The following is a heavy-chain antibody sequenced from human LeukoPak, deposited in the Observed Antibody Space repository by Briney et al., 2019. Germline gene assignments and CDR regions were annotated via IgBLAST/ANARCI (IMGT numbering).Heavy chain of an antibody. Sequence: GGSLRLSCVVSGFTFSNYWMSSVRQAPGKGLEWVANIKPDGSEKNYVDSVKGRFTISRDNAKNSLYLQMNSLRAEDTAVYYCARDRPSGWYLPYYFNYWGQGNLVTVSS. J-gene: IGHJ4*02. V-gene: IGHV3-7*04. CDR3: ARDRPSGWYLPYYFNY. D-gene: IGHD6-19*01. CDR2: IKPDGSEK. CDR1: GFTFSNYW.